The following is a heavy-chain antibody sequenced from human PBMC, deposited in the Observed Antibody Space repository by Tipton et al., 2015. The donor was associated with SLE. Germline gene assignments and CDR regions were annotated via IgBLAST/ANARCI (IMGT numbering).Heavy chain of an antibody. CDR3: ARHRQLANFDH. Sequence: LRLSCTVSGGSISSYYWSWIRQPPGKGLEWIGYIYYSGSTNYNPSLKSRVTISVDTSKNHFSLKLSSVTAADTAVYYCARHRQLANFDHWGQGTLVTVSS. D-gene: IGHD1-1*01. CDR2: IYYSGST. J-gene: IGHJ4*02. CDR1: GGSISSYY. V-gene: IGHV4-59*08.